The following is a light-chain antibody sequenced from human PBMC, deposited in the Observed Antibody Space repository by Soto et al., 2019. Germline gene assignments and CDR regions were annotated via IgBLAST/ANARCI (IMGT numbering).Light chain of an antibody. V-gene: IGLV1-44*01. CDR3: EAWDDSLYGAV. CDR1: SSNIGANP. J-gene: IGLJ2*01. CDR2: NND. Sequence: QSVLTQPPSASGTPGQRVTISCSGSSSNIGANPINWYQQLPGTAPKLLIYNNDQRPSGVPDRFSASQSGTSASLAIRGLKSEDEADYYCEAWDDSLYGAVLGGGTQLTVL.